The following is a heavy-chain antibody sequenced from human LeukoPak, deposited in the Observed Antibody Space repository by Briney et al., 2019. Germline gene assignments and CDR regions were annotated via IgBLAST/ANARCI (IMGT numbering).Heavy chain of an antibody. J-gene: IGHJ4*02. CDR3: ARWGSGWHYFDY. Sequence: SETLSLTCAVYGGSFSGYYWSWIRQPPGKGLEWIGEINHSGSTNYNPSLKSRVTISVDTSKNQFSLNLSSVTAADTAVYYCARWGSGWHYFDYWGQGTLVTVFS. CDR1: GGSFSGYY. CDR2: INHSGST. D-gene: IGHD6-19*01. V-gene: IGHV4-34*01.